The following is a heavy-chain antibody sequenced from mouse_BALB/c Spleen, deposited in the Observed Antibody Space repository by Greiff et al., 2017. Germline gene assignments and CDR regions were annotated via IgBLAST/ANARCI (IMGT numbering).Heavy chain of an antibody. CDR3: ARVPYDYYAMDY. V-gene: IGHV2-9*02. CDR2: IWAGGST. J-gene: IGHJ4*01. CDR1: GFSLTSYG. Sequence: VQLQESGPGLVAPSQSLSITCTVSGFSLTSYGVHWVRQPPGKGLEWLGVIWAGGSTNYNSALMSRLSISKDNSKSQVFLKMNSLQTDDTAMYYCARVPYDYYAMDYWGQGTSVTVSS.